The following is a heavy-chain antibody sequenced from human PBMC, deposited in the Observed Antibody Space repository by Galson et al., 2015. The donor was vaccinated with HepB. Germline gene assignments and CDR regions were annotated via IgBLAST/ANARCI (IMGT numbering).Heavy chain of an antibody. CDR3: ARDGRVAVADYYFDY. CDR2: INAGNGNT. CDR1: GYTFTSYA. D-gene: IGHD6-19*01. Sequence: SVKVSRKASGYTFTSYAMHWVRQAPGQRLEWMGWINAGNGNTKYSQKFQGRVTITRDTSASTAYMELSSLRSEDTAVYYCARDGRVAVADYYFDYWGQGTLVTVSS. J-gene: IGHJ4*02. V-gene: IGHV1-3*01.